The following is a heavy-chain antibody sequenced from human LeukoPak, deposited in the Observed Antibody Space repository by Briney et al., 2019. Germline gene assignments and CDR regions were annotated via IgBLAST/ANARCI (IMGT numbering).Heavy chain of an antibody. D-gene: IGHD3-3*01. J-gene: IGHJ4*02. CDR2: IYYSGST. CDR3: VCLRFLEWLSDTYYFDY. Sequence: SETLSLTCTVSGGSISSSSYYWAWIRQPPGKGLEWIGSIYYSGSTYYNPSLKSRVTISVDTSKNQFSLKLSSVTAADTAVYYCVCLRFLEWLSDTYYFDYWGQGTLVTVSS. V-gene: IGHV4-39*01. CDR1: GGSISSSSYY.